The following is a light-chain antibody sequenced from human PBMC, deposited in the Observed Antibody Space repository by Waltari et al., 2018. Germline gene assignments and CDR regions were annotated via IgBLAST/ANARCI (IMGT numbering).Light chain of an antibody. J-gene: IGLJ2*01. V-gene: IGLV2-18*02. CDR1: SSDIGGYNG. CDR3: GSYGSGSTVL. CDR2: EVS. Sequence: QSALTQPPSVSKSLGQPVTISCTGTSSDIGGYNGVCWYQQHSGTSPRLLIYEVSKRPSGVSDRFSGSKYANTASLTISGLQTEDEADYYCGSYGSGSTVLFGGGTRLTVL.